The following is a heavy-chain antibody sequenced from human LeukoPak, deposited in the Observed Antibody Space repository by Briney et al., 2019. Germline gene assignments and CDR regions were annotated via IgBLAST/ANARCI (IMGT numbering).Heavy chain of an antibody. CDR1: GFTFSNYG. Sequence: PGRSLRLSCVASGFTFSNYGMHWVRQAPGKGLEWVAVISYDGTNKYYADSVKGRFTISRDNSKNTLYLQMNSLRAEDTAVYYCASPETGYDLWSGFHYYSRQGTLVTVSP. CDR3: ASPETGYDLWSGFHYY. V-gene: IGHV3-30*03. J-gene: IGHJ4*02. D-gene: IGHD3-3*01. CDR2: ISYDGTNK.